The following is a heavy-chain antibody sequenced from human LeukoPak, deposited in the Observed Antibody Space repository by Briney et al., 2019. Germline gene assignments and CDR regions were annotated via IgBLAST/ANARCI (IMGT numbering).Heavy chain of an antibody. J-gene: IGHJ4*02. D-gene: IGHD5-12*01. Sequence: SETLSLTCTVTGGSISSGDYYWSWIRQPPGKGLEWIGYIYYSGSTYYNPSLKSRVTISVDTSKNQFSLKLSSVTAADTAVYYCAREGVIVATLDYWGQGTLVTVSS. CDR2: IYYSGST. V-gene: IGHV4-30-4*01. CDR3: AREGVIVATLDY. CDR1: GGSISSGDYY.